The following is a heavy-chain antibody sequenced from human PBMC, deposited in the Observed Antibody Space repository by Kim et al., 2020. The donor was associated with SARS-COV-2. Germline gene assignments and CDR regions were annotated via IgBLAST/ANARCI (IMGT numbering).Heavy chain of an antibody. Sequence: SVKGRLPISRDNSKNTLYLQMNSLRAEDTAVYYCAKDPGVVPAAIFDYWGQGTLVTVSS. V-gene: IGHV3-23*01. CDR3: AKDPGVVPAAIFDY. D-gene: IGHD2-2*01. J-gene: IGHJ4*02.